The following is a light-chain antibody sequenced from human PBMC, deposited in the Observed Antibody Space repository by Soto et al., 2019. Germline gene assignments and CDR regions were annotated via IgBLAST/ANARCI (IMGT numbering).Light chain of an antibody. CDR1: QTVGSN. Sequence: ETVMTQSPDTLSVSPGEGATLSCRASQTVGSNLAWYQQKPGQAPRLLIYGASTRATGIAARFSGGGAGTEFSLTISSLQSEDFAIYYCQQYNNWPPYTFGQGTKLEIK. V-gene: IGKV3-15*01. CDR3: QQYNNWPPYT. CDR2: GAS. J-gene: IGKJ2*01.